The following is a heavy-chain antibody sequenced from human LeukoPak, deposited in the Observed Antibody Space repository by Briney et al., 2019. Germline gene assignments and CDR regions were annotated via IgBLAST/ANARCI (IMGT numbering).Heavy chain of an antibody. V-gene: IGHV4-59*02. J-gene: IGHJ5*02. CDR2: IYHTGST. D-gene: IGHD5-18*01. CDR3: ARVTHTELSTWFDP. Sequence: PSETLSLTCTISGGSVSDYYWSWIRQSPGKGLEWIGHIYHTGSTSYSPSLKSRVTISADTSQNQFSLKLSSVTAADTAVYYCARVTHTELSTWFDPWGQGTLVTVSS. CDR1: GGSVSDYY.